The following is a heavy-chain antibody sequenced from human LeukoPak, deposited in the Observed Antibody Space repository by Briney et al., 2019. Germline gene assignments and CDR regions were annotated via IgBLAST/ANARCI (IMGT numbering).Heavy chain of an antibody. D-gene: IGHD3-10*01. CDR3: ARWWFGESNNWFDP. J-gene: IGHJ5*02. Sequence: PSETLSLTCTVSGVSISSSNSYWGWIRQPPGKGLEWIGSIYYTGSTYYNPSLKSRVTISVDTSKNQFSLKMSSVTAADTAVYYCARWWFGESNNWFDPWGQGTLVTVSS. CDR1: GVSISSSNSY. CDR2: IYYTGST. V-gene: IGHV4-39*07.